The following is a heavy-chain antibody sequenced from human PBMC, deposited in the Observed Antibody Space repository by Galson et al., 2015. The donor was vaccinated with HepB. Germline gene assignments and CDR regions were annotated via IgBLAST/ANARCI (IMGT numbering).Heavy chain of an antibody. CDR3: AAEDADYYDSSGLLY. D-gene: IGHD3-22*01. CDR1: GFTFTSSA. Sequence: SVKVSCKASGFTFTSSAVQWVRQARGQRLEWIGWIVVGSGNTNYAQKFQERVTITRDMSTSTAYMELSSLRSEDTAVYYCAAEDADYYDSSGLLYWGQGTLVTVSS. CDR2: IVVGSGNT. V-gene: IGHV1-58*01. J-gene: IGHJ4*02.